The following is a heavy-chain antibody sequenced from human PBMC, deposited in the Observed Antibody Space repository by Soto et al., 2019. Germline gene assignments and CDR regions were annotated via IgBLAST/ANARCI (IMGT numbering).Heavy chain of an antibody. D-gene: IGHD5-12*01. Sequence: QVQLVESGGGVVQPGRSLRLSCAASGFTFSIYGMHWVRQAPGKGLEWVAVISYDGSNKYYADSVKGRFTISRDNSKNTLYLQMNSLRAEDTAVYYCAKDYEWLRSPYYYGMDVWGQGTTVTVSS. CDR1: GFTFSIYG. V-gene: IGHV3-30*18. CDR3: AKDYEWLRSPYYYGMDV. J-gene: IGHJ6*02. CDR2: ISYDGSNK.